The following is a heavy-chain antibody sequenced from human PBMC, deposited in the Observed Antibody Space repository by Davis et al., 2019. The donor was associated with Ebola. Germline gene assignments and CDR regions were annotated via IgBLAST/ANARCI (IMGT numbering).Heavy chain of an antibody. V-gene: IGHV3-7*03. J-gene: IGHJ4*02. D-gene: IGHD3-22*01. Sequence: GGSLRLSCAASRFTFSSYWMTWVRQAPGKGLEWVANIKQDGSEKYYVDSVKGRFTISRDNAKNSLYLQMNSLRAEDTALYYCADSSGYYYFDYWGQGTLVTVSS. CDR2: IKQDGSEK. CDR3: ADSSGYYYFDY. CDR1: RFTFSSYW.